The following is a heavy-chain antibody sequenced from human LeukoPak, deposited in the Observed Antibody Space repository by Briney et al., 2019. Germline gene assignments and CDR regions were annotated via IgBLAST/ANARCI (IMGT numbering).Heavy chain of an antibody. Sequence: PSETLSLTCTVSGGSISSYYWSWIRQPAGKGLEWIGRIYTSGSTNYNPSLKSRVTIPVDKSKNQFSLKLSSVTAADTAVYYCARSDTADYGDYVISRWFDPWGQGTLVTVSS. D-gene: IGHD4-17*01. J-gene: IGHJ5*02. V-gene: IGHV4-4*07. CDR2: IYTSGST. CDR1: GGSISSYY. CDR3: ARSDTADYGDYVISRWFDP.